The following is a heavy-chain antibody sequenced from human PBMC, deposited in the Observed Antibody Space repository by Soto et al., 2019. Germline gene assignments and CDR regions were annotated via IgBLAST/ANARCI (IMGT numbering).Heavy chain of an antibody. V-gene: IGHV3-53*01. CDR2: IYSGGST. Sequence: EVQLVESGGGLIQPGGSLRLSCAASGFTVSSNYMSWVRQAPGKGLEWVSVIYSGGSTYYADSVKGRFTISRDNSKNTLXXXXXXXXXXXXXXXXXXXXXXXXXLLVYWGQGTLVT. CDR3: XXXXXXXXLLVY. J-gene: IGHJ4*02. D-gene: IGHD2-8*02. CDR1: GFTVSSNY.